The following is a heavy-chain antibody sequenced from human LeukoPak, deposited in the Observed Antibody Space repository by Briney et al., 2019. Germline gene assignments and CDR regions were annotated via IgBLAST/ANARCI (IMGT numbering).Heavy chain of an antibody. D-gene: IGHD5-18*01. CDR2: ISYDGSNK. CDR1: GFTFSSYG. J-gene: IGHJ4*02. Sequence: GRSLRLSCAASGFTFSSYGMHWVRQAPGKGLEWVAVISYDGSNKYYADSVKGRFTISRDNSKNTLYLQMNSLRAEDTAVYYCARAEDTAMVDYWGQGTLVTVSS. CDR3: ARAEDTAMVDY. V-gene: IGHV3-30*03.